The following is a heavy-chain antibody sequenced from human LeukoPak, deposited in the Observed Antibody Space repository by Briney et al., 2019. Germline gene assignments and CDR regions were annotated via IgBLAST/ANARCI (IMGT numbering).Heavy chain of an antibody. CDR1: GGSISSYY. CDR2: IYYSGST. D-gene: IGHD3-10*01. Sequence: PSETLSLTCTVSGGSISSYYWSWIRQPPGKGLEWIGYIYYSGSTYYNPSLKSRVTISVDTSKNQFSLKLSSVTAADTAVYYCARVRSYYPNWFDPWGQGTLVTVSS. V-gene: IGHV4-59*12. CDR3: ARVRSYYPNWFDP. J-gene: IGHJ5*02.